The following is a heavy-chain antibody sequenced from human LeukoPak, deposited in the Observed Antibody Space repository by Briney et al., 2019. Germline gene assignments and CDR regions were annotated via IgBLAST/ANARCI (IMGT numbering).Heavy chain of an antibody. D-gene: IGHD3-3*01. CDR2: INPNSGGT. CDR3: ARPYYDFWSGYSLSGY. CDR1: GYTFTGYY. J-gene: IGHJ4*02. V-gene: IGHV1-2*02. Sequence: ASVKVSCKASGYTFTGYYMQWVRQAPGQGLEWMGWINPNSGGTNYAQKFQGRVTMTRDTSISTAYMELSRLRSDDTAVYYCARPYYDFWSGYSLSGYWGQGTLVTVSS.